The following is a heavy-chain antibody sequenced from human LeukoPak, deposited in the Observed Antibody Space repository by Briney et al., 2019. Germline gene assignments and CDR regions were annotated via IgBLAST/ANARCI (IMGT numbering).Heavy chain of an antibody. J-gene: IGHJ5*02. Sequence: ASVKVSCKASGYTFTGYYMHWVRQAPGQGLEWMGRINPNSGGTNYAQKFQGRVTMTRDTSISTAYMELSRLRSDDTAVYYCARDGGSLYYYGSGSYLIDPWGQGTLVTV. CDR3: ARDGGSLYYYGSGSYLIDP. CDR1: GYTFTGYY. D-gene: IGHD3-10*01. CDR2: INPNSGGT. V-gene: IGHV1-2*06.